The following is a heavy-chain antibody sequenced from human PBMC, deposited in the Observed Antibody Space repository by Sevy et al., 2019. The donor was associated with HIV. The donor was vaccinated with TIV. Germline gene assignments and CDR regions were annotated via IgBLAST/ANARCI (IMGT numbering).Heavy chain of an antibody. CDR3: ARGGYYSGWFYFDY. Sequence: GGSLRLSCAVSGFTFSTHWMHWVRQGPGEGLVWVERINRDESTTNYADSVKGRFTISRDNAKNTLYLQLNSLRAEDTAVYFCARGGYYSGWFYFDYWGQGTLVTVSS. CDR1: GFTFSTHW. V-gene: IGHV3-74*01. CDR2: INRDESTT. J-gene: IGHJ4*02. D-gene: IGHD6-19*01.